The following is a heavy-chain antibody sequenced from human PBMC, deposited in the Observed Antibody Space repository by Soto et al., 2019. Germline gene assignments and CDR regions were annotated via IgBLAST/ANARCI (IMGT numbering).Heavy chain of an antibody. J-gene: IGHJ4*02. D-gene: IGHD1-1*01. CDR2: ISAHNGNT. CDR3: ARGRYGDY. Sequence: QVHLVQSGAEVKKPGASVKVSCKGSGYAFITYGITWVRQAPGQGLEWMGWISAHNGNTNYAQKLQGRVTVTRDTSTSTAYMELRSLRSADTAVYYCARGRYGDYWGQGALVTVSS. CDR1: GYAFITYG. V-gene: IGHV1-18*01.